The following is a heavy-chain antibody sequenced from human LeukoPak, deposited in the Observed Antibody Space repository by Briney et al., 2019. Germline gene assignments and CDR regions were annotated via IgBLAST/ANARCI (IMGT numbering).Heavy chain of an antibody. CDR1: GFTFCSYA. CDR3: ARDRSSGTFYFDF. CDR2: ISHDGTYT. D-gene: IGHD6-19*01. V-gene: IGHV3-30-3*01. Sequence: GGSLRLSCAASGFTFCSYAMHWVRQAPGKGLEWVALISHDGTYTYYADSVKGQFTISRDNSKDTLYLHMDSLRVEDTAVHYCARDRSSGTFYFDFWGQGTLVTVSS. J-gene: IGHJ4*02.